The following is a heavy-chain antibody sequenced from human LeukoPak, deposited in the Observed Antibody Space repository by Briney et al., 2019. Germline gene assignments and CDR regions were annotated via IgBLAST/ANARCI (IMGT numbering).Heavy chain of an antibody. Sequence: GASVKVSCKASGYTFTSYGISWVRQAPGQGLEWMGWISAYNGNTNYAQKLQGSVTMTTDTSTSTAYMELRSLRSDDTAVYYCARVDDSSGYYYYFDYWGQGTLVTVSS. CDR1: GYTFTSYG. CDR3: ARVDDSSGYYYYFDY. J-gene: IGHJ4*02. V-gene: IGHV1-18*01. CDR2: ISAYNGNT. D-gene: IGHD3-22*01.